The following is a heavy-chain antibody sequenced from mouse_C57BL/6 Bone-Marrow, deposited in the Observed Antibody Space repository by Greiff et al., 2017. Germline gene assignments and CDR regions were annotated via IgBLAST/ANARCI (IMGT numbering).Heavy chain of an antibody. CDR2: IDPENGDT. CDR3: TPPYGTFAY. D-gene: IGHD1-1*02. J-gene: IGHJ3*01. CDR1: GFNIKDDY. Sequence: EVQLQQSGAELVRPGASVKLSCTASGFNIKDDYMHWVKQRPEQGLEWIGWIDPENGDTEYASKFQGKATITADTSSNTAYLQLSSLTSEDTAVYYCTPPYGTFAYWGRGTLVTVSA. V-gene: IGHV14-4*01.